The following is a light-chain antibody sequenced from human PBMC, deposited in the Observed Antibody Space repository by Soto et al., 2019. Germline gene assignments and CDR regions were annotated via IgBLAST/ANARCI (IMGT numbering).Light chain of an antibody. V-gene: IGLV2-23*01. Sequence: QSALTQPASVSGSPGQSITISCTGTSSDVGSYNLVSWYQQHPGKAPKLIIYEGSKRPSGVSNRFSGSKSGNTASLTISGLQAEDEADYYCCSFAGSNILIFGGGTKLTVL. J-gene: IGLJ2*01. CDR3: CSFAGSNILI. CDR1: SSDVGSYNL. CDR2: EGS.